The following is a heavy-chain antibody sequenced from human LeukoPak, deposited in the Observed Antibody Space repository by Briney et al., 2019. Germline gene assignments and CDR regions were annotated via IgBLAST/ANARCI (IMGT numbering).Heavy chain of an antibody. D-gene: IGHD2-2*01. CDR2: ISYDGSNK. Sequence: GGSLRLSCAASGFTFSSYGMHWVRQAPGKGLEWVAVISYDGSNKYYADSVKGRFIISRDNSKNTPYLQMNSLRAEDTAVYYCAKGGYQLLFRVPFDYWGQGTLVTVSS. CDR3: AKGGYQLLFRVPFDY. V-gene: IGHV3-30*18. CDR1: GFTFSSYG. J-gene: IGHJ4*02.